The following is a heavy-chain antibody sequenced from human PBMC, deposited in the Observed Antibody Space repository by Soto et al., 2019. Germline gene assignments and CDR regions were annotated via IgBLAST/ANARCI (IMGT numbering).Heavy chain of an antibody. J-gene: IGHJ4*02. V-gene: IGHV3-23*01. Sequence: GGSLRLSCAVSRFTFSSYAMSWVRQAPGKGLEWVSAISGSGGSTNYADSVKGRFTISRDNSRNTLYLQMNSLRAEDAAVYYCARKQDTLAPNFDYWGQGTQVTVSS. CDR2: ISGSGGST. D-gene: IGHD1-1*01. CDR3: ARKQDTLAPNFDY. CDR1: RFTFSSYA.